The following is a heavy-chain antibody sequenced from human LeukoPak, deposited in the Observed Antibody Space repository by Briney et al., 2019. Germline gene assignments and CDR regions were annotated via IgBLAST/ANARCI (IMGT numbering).Heavy chain of an antibody. V-gene: IGHV1-2*02. J-gene: IGHJ4*02. CDR2: VNPNSGGT. D-gene: IGHD1-7*01. Sequence: ASVKVSCKAPGYTFTGYYMHWVRQAPGQGLEWMGWVNPNSGGTNYAQKFRGRVTMTRDTSISTAYMELSRLRSDDTAVYYCARDPWETGTTVDYWARKPWSPSPQ. CDR1: GYTFTGYY. CDR3: ARDPWETGTTVDY.